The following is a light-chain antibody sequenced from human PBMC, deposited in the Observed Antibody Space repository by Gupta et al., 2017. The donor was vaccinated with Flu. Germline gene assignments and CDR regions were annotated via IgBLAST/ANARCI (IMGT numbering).Light chain of an antibody. CDR3: QQYTTYSWA. CDR1: QSISSW. V-gene: IGKV1-5*03. Sequence: DIQMTQSPSTLSASVGDRVTITCRASQSISSWLAWYQQKPGKAPKLLIYKASSLESGVPSRFSGSGSGTEFTLTISSLQPDDSGTYYCQQYTTYSWAFGQGTKVEVK. J-gene: IGKJ1*01. CDR2: KAS.